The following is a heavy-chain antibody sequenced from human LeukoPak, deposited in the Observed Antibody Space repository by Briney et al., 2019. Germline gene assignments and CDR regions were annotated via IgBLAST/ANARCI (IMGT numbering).Heavy chain of an antibody. CDR2: IYSGGRT. CDR3: ARVGDGPFDM. Sequence: GGSLRLSCAASGFAVSYNYMGWVRQAPGKGLEWVSVIYSGGRTYYADSVKGRFTISRDISENTLNLQMNSLRAEDTAVYYCARVGDGPFDMWGQGTMVIVSS. CDR1: GFAVSYNY. V-gene: IGHV3-53*01. D-gene: IGHD3-16*01. J-gene: IGHJ3*02.